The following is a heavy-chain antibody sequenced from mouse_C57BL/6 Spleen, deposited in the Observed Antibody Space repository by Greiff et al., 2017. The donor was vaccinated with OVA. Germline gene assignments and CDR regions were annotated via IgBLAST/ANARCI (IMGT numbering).Heavy chain of an antibody. CDR1: GYAFSSSW. CDR2: LYPGDGDT. J-gene: IGHJ4*01. CDR3: ARESNWAMDY. V-gene: IGHV1-82*01. D-gene: IGHD2-5*01. Sequence: VKVVESGPELVKPGASVKISCKASGYAFSSSWMNWVKQRPGKGLEWIGRLYPGDGDTNYNGKFKGRATLTADKSSSTAYMQLSSLTSEDSAVYFCARESNWAMDYWGQGTSVTVSS.